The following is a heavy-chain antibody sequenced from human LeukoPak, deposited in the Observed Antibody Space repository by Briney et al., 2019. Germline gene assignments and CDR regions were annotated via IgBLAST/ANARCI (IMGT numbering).Heavy chain of an antibody. CDR2: TRSAGTYM. D-gene: IGHD2-15*01. V-gene: IGHV3-21*01. CDR1: GFTVSDSS. CDR3: TRSRSGFDV. J-gene: IGHJ3*01. Sequence: KAGGSLRLSCAASGFTVSDSSMDWVRQAPGKGLEWVSSTRSAGTYMYYADSVKGRFTISRDNAKNSLYLQMGSLRAEDTAVYYCTRSRSGFDVWGQGTMVTVSS.